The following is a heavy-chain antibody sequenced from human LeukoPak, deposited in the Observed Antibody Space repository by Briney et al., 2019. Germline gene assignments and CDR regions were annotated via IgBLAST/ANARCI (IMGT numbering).Heavy chain of an antibody. CDR1: GGSISSSSYY. CDR2: IYYSGST. J-gene: IGHJ4*02. V-gene: IGHV4-39*01. D-gene: IGHD6-19*01. Sequence: SETLSLTCTVSGGSISSSSYYWGWIRQPPGKGLKWIGSIYYSGSTYYNPSLKSRVTISVDTSKNQFSLKLSSVTAADTAVYYCARTRSGPDYWGQGTLVTVSS. CDR3: ARTRSGPDY.